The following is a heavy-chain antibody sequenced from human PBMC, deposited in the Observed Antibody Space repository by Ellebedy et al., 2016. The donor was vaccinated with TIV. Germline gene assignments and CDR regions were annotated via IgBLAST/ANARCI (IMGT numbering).Heavy chain of an antibody. CDR2: IYYSGST. Sequence: MPSETLSLTCSVSYDSISSYYWSWIRQPPGKGLEWIGYIYYSGSTNYNPSLKSRVTISVDTSKNQFSLKLSSVTAADTAVYYCARPPRIFGEYAFDIWGQGTMVTVSS. D-gene: IGHD3-10*01. CDR3: ARPPRIFGEYAFDI. V-gene: IGHV4-59*08. CDR1: YDSISSYY. J-gene: IGHJ3*02.